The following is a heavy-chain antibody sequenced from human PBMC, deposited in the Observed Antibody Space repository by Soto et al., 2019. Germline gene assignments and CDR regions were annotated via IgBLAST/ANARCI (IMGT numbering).Heavy chain of an antibody. J-gene: IGHJ6*02. CDR3: ARGLVRGQTTGPYYYYYGMDV. Sequence: GTSVKVSCKASGGTFSSYAISWVRQAPGQGLEWMGGIIPIFGTANYAQKFQGRVTITADESTSTAYMELSSLRSEDTAVYYCARGLVRGQTTGPYYYYYGMDVWGQGTTVTVSS. D-gene: IGHD3-10*01. CDR1: GGTFSSYA. V-gene: IGHV1-69*13. CDR2: IIPIFGTA.